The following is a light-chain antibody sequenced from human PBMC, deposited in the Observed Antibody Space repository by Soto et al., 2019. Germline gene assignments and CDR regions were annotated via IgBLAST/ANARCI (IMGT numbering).Light chain of an antibody. J-gene: IGKJ1*01. CDR1: QDIYTY. CDR3: QNYNGAPWT. Sequence: DIQLTQSPSSLSASVGDRVTITCQASQDIYTYLVWYQQKPGTVPKLLIFAASTLQSGVPSRFSGSGSGTDFTLTISSLQPEDVGTYYCQNYNGAPWTFGQGTKVEIK. CDR2: AAS. V-gene: IGKV1-27*01.